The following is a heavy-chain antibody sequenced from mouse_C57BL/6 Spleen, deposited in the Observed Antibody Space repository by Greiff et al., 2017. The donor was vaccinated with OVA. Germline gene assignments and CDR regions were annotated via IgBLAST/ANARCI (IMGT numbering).Heavy chain of an antibody. V-gene: IGHV1-61*01. CDR3: ASAGGCGDN. J-gene: IGHJ2*01. CDR1: GYTFTSYW. D-gene: IGHD6-1*01. CDR2: IYPSDSET. Sequence: VQLQQPGAELVRPGSSVKLSCKASGYTFTSYWMDWVKQSPGQGLEWIGNIYPSDSETHYNQKFKDKATLAVGKSSSTAYMQLSSLSSEVSAVYCWASAGGCGDNWGQGTTLTVSA.